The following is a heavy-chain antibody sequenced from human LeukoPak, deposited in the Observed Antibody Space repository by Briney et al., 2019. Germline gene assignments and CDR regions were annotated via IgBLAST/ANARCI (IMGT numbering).Heavy chain of an antibody. CDR2: IFYSGST. CDR1: GGSISPYY. Sequence: SETLSLTCTVSGGSISPYYWSWIRQPPGKRLEWIGYIFYSGSTSFSPSLKSRVTMSVDTSKNQFSLKLSSVTAADTAVYYCARALVVGDATRKYYYYMDVWGKGTTVTVSS. J-gene: IGHJ6*03. CDR3: ARALVVGDATRKYYYYMDV. D-gene: IGHD2-2*01. V-gene: IGHV4-59*01.